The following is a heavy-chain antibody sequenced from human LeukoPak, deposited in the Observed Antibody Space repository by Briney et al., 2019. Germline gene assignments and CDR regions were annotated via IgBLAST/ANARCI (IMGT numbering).Heavy chain of an antibody. Sequence: GGSLRLSCAASGFTFSNYGMHWVRHAPGKGLEWVAVIWYDGSNKYYADSVKGRFTISRDNSNNTLYLQMNSLRAEDTAVYYCARDISGSFSLDYWGQGTLVTVSS. J-gene: IGHJ4*02. CDR2: IWYDGSNK. D-gene: IGHD1-26*01. CDR1: GFTFSNYG. V-gene: IGHV3-33*01. CDR3: ARDISGSFSLDY.